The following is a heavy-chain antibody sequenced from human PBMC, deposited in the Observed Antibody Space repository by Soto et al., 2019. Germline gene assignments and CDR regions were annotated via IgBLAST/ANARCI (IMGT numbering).Heavy chain of an antibody. V-gene: IGHV1-2*04. CDR2: INPNSGGT. CDR3: AMSITMVRGVIKGYFDY. D-gene: IGHD3-10*01. CDR1: GYTFTGYY. J-gene: IGHJ4*02. Sequence: ASVKVSCKASGYTFTGYYIHWVRQAPGQGLEWMGWINPNSGGTNYAQKFQGWVTMTRDTSISTAYMELSRLRSDDTAVYYCAMSITMVRGVIKGYFDYWGQGTLVTVSS.